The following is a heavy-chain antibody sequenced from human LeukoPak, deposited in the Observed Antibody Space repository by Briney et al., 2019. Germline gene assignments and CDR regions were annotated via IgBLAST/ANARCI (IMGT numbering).Heavy chain of an antibody. CDR2: IYYSGST. CDR1: GGSVSSGGYY. D-gene: IGHD2-21*02. V-gene: IGHV4-61*08. CDR3: ARGGRLAYCGGDCLETNWFDP. Sequence: SETLSLTCTVSGGSVSSGGYYWSWIRQPPGKGLEWIGCIYYSGSTNYNPSLKSRVTISVDTSKNQFSLKLSSVTAADTAVYYCARGGRLAYCGGDCLETNWFDPWGQGTLVTVSS. J-gene: IGHJ5*02.